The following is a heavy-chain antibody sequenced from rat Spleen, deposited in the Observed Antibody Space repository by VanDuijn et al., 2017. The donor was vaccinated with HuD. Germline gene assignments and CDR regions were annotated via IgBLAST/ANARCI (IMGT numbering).Heavy chain of an antibody. CDR3: SRQSGTARGVMDA. CDR2: VWTGGNT. J-gene: IGHJ4*01. V-gene: IGHV2-43*01. Sequence: QVQLKESGPGLVQPSQTLSLTCNVSGFSLTSFHVSWVRQPPGKGLEWMGVVWTGGNTAYNSLLKSRLSISRDTSKSQVFLKMNSRQTEDTATYYCSRQSGTARGVMDAWCQGTSVTVSS. CDR1: GFSLTSFH. D-gene: IGHD5-1*01.